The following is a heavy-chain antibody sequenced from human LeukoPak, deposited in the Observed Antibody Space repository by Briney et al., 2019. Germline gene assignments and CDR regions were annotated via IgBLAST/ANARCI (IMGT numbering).Heavy chain of an antibody. CDR3: AKVHYYDSSGYYPYFDY. Sequence: GGSLRLSCAASGFTFSSYAMSWVRQAPGKGLEWVSAISGSGGSTYYADSVKGRFTISRDNSKNTLYLQMNSLRAEDTAVYYCAKVHYYDSSGYYPYFDYWGQGTLVTVSS. J-gene: IGHJ4*02. CDR2: ISGSGGST. D-gene: IGHD3-22*01. CDR1: GFTFSSYA. V-gene: IGHV3-23*01.